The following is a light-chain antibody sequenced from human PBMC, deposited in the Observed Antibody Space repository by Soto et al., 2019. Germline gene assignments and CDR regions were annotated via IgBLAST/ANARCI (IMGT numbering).Light chain of an antibody. J-gene: IGLJ1*01. Sequence: QSVLAQPAPVSWSPGQSITISCTGTRSDVGGYNYVSWYQQPPGKAPKLMIYEVSNRPSGVSNRFSGSKSGNTASLTISGLQAEDEADYYCSSYTSSSTLDVFGTGTKVTVL. CDR3: SSYTSSSTLDV. CDR1: RSDVGGYNY. V-gene: IGLV2-14*01. CDR2: EVS.